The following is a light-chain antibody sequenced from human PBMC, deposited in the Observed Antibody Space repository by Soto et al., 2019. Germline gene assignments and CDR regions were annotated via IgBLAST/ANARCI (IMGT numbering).Light chain of an antibody. Sequence: QSVLTQPASVSGSPGPSITISCSGTRSAIGSYNSVAWYQQFPGKPPKILIYQVTIRPSGVSNRFSGSKAGNTASMTISGLQAEDEADYYCSSYTSSRTLLVCGTGTKVTV. CDR2: QVT. CDR1: RSAIGSYNS. J-gene: IGLJ1*01. CDR3: SSYTSSRTLLV. V-gene: IGLV2-14*01.